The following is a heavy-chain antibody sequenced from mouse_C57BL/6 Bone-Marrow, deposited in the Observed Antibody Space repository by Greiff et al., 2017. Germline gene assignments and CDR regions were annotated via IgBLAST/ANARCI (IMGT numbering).Heavy chain of an antibody. CDR3: TTVVHY. D-gene: IGHD1-1*01. CDR1: GFNIKDDY. V-gene: IGHV14-4*01. CDR2: IDPENGDT. J-gene: IGHJ2*01. Sequence: DVKLVESGAELVRPGASVKLSCTASGFNIKDDYMHWVKQRPEQGLEWIGWIDPENGDTEYASKFQGKATITADTSSNTAYLQLSSLTSEDTAVYYCTTVVHYWGQGTTLPVSS.